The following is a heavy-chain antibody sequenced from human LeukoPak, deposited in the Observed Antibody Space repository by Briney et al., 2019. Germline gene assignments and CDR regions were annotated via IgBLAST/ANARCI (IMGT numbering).Heavy chain of an antibody. CDR2: INHSGST. CDR3: ARRTPTLIPYCGGDCYPGFDI. Sequence: SETLSLTCAVYGGSFSGYYWSWVRQPPGKGLEWIGEINHSGSTNYNPSLKSRVTISVDTSKNQFSLKLSSVTATDTAVYYCARRTPTLIPYCGGDCYPGFDIWGQGTMVTVSS. CDR1: GGSFSGYY. J-gene: IGHJ3*02. V-gene: IGHV4-34*01. D-gene: IGHD2-21*02.